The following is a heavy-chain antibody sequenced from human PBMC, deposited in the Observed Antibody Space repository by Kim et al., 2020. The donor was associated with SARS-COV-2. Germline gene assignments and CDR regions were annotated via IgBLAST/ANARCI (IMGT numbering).Heavy chain of an antibody. J-gene: IGHJ4*02. CDR3: ARGSSGYQDLDY. Sequence: NYAQKFQGRVTITADESTSTAYMELSSLRSEDTAVYYCARGSSGYQDLDYWGQGTLVTVSS. D-gene: IGHD3-22*01. V-gene: IGHV1-69*01.